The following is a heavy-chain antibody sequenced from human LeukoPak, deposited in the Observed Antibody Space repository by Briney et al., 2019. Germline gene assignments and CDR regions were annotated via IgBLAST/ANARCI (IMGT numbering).Heavy chain of an antibody. V-gene: IGHV1-69*13. J-gene: IGHJ4*02. CDR1: GGTFSSYA. D-gene: IGHD3-22*01. CDR3: AREEQDYYDSTRVY. CDR2: IIPVFGTA. Sequence: SVKVSCKASGGTFSSYAISWVRQAPGQGLEWMGGIIPVFGTANYAQKFQGRVTITADESTSTAYMELSSLRSEDTAVYYCAREEQDYYDSTRVYWGQGTLVTVSS.